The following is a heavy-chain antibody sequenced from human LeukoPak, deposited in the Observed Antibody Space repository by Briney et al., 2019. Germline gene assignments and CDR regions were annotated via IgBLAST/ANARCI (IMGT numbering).Heavy chain of an antibody. V-gene: IGHV3-21*01. CDR1: GFTFSSYS. J-gene: IGHJ4*02. D-gene: IGHD3-10*01. CDR3: ARDISYYGSGSYFGN. Sequence: GGSLRLSCAASGFTFSSYSMNWVRQAPGKGLEWVSSISSSSSYIYYADSVKGRFTISRDNAKNSLYLQMNSLRAEDTAVYYCARDISYYGSGSYFGNWGQGTLVTVSS. CDR2: ISSSSSYI.